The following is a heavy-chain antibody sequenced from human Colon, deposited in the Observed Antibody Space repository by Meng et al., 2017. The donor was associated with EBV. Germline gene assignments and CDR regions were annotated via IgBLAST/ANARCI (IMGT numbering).Heavy chain of an antibody. V-gene: IGHV4-59*08. CDR1: GVYIGSYY. CDR3: ARHFINWFDP. Sequence: VNLRESGPGLVKPSGALPRTGTVSGVYIGSYYWSWPRQPPGKGLEWIGYIYYSGSTNYNPSLKSRVTISVDTSKNQFSLKLSSVTAADTAVYYCARHFINWFDPWGQGTLVTVSS. CDR2: IYYSGST. J-gene: IGHJ5*02.